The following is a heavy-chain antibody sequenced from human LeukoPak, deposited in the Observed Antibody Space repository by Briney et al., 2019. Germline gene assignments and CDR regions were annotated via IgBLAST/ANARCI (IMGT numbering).Heavy chain of an antibody. CDR1: GYSFTSFW. CDR2: IYPDDSET. Sequence: GESLKISCKGSGYSFTSFWIGWVRQMPGKGLEWMGIIYPDDSETIYSPSFQGQVTFSVDKSITIAYLHWSSLKASDTAMFYCARLYYDVSGYFDYWGQGTLVTVSS. J-gene: IGHJ4*02. D-gene: IGHD3-22*01. CDR3: ARLYYDVSGYFDY. V-gene: IGHV5-51*01.